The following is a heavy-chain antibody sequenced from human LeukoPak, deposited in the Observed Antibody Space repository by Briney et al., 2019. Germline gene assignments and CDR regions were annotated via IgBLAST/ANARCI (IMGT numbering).Heavy chain of an antibody. D-gene: IGHD3-10*01. Sequence: ASVKVSCKASGGTFSSYAISWVRQAPGQGLEWMGWLSAYNGNTNYARKLQGRVTMTTDTSTSTAYMELRSLRSADTAVYYCATYYYGSGSYYLDYWGQGTLVTVSS. V-gene: IGHV1-18*01. CDR3: ATYYYGSGSYYLDY. CDR1: GGTFSSYA. CDR2: LSAYNGNT. J-gene: IGHJ4*02.